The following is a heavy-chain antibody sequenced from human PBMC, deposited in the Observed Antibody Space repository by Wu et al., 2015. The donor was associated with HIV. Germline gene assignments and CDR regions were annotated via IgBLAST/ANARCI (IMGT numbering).Heavy chain of an antibody. Sequence: QVQLVQSGPEVKKPGASVKVSCKASGYSFTGYYIHWVRQAPGQGLEWMGWINPNSGGTNYAQKFQGRVTMTRDTSITTAYMDLNRLRSDDTAMYFCARADVLIKYALGAGLHWGQGTLVTVSS. CDR1: GYSFTGYY. CDR3: ARADVLIKYALGAGLH. D-gene: IGHD1-26*01. CDR2: INPNSGGT. V-gene: IGHV1-2*02. J-gene: IGHJ1*01.